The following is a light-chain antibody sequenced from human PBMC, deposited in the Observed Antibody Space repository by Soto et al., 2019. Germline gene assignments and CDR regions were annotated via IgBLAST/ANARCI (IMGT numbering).Light chain of an antibody. CDR2: HAS. J-gene: IGKJ4*01. CDR1: QSVRSY. CDR3: QQRYSWPPLT. Sequence: EIVLTQSPATLSLSPGERATLSCRASQSVRSYLQWYQQKPGQAPRLLIYHASNRAEGIPGRVIGSGSGTDCSLIISSLEPEDFAVYYCQQRYSWPPLTFGGGTKVEIK. V-gene: IGKV3-11*01.